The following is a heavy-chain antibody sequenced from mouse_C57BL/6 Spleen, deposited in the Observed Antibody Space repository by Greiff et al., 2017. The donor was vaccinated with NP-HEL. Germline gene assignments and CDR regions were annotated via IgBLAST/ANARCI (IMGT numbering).Heavy chain of an antibody. D-gene: IGHD2-13*01. V-gene: IGHV1-64*01. CDR1: GYTFTSYW. J-gene: IGHJ1*03. CDR2: IHPNSGST. Sequence: QVQLQQPGAELVKPGASVKLSCKASGYTFTSYWMHWVKQRPGQGLEWIGMIHPNSGSTNYNEKFKSKATLTVDKSSSTAYMQLSSLTSEDSAVYYCARGYGDGHWYFDVWGTGTTVTVSS. CDR3: ARGYGDGHWYFDV.